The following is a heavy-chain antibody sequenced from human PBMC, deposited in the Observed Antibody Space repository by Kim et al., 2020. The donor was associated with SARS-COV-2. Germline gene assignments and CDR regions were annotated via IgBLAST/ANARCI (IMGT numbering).Heavy chain of an antibody. CDR3: ARDERDSSGWANWFDP. CDR1: GGSISSYY. Sequence: SETLSLTCTVSGGSISSYYWSWIRQPPGKGLEWIGYIYYSGSTNYNPSLKSRVTISVDTSKNQFSLKLSSVTAADTAVSYCARDERDSSGWANWFDPWGQGTLFTVSS. V-gene: IGHV4-59*13. J-gene: IGHJ5*02. D-gene: IGHD6-19*01. CDR2: IYYSGST.